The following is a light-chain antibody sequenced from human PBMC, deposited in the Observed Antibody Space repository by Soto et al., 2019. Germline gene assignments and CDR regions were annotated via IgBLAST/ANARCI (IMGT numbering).Light chain of an antibody. V-gene: IGKV4-1*01. CDR2: WAS. Sequence: DIVMTQSPDSLAVSLGERATINCKSSQSVLYSSNNKSYLAWFQQKPGQPPKLLIYWASNRESGVPDRFSGSGSGTDFTLSISSLQAGDVAVYYCQQYYSTPLTFGGGTKLEIK. CDR3: QQYYSTPLT. J-gene: IGKJ4*01. CDR1: QSVLYSSNNKSY.